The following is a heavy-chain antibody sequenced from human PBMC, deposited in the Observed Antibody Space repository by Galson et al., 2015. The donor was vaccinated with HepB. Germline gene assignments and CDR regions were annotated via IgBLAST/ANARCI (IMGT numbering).Heavy chain of an antibody. Sequence: SLRLSCAASGFTFSSYSMNWVRQAPGKGLEWVSSISSSSSYIYYADSVKGRFTISRDNAKNSLYLQMNSLRAEDTAVYYCARDMDTAISGNAFDIWGQGTMVTVSS. D-gene: IGHD5-18*01. CDR3: ARDMDTAISGNAFDI. CDR1: GFTFSSYS. J-gene: IGHJ3*02. V-gene: IGHV3-21*01. CDR2: ISSSSSYI.